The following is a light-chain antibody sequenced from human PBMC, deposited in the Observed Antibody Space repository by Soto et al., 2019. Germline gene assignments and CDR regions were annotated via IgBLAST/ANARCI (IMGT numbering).Light chain of an antibody. J-gene: IGKJ4*01. CDR1: QDISKY. Sequence: DIQMTQSPPSQSALVGDRVTITCQASQDISKYVNWYQQKPGKAPKLLIYDGSDWQTGVPSRFSGNGSGTDFTYTISSLQPEDISTYYCQQYDKLPPTFGGGTKVEIK. V-gene: IGKV1-33*01. CDR2: DGS. CDR3: QQYDKLPPT.